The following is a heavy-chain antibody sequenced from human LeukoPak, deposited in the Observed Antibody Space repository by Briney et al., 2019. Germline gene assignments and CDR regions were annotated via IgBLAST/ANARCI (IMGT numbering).Heavy chain of an antibody. V-gene: IGHV1-2*02. CDR1: GYTFTGYY. CDR2: INPNSGGT. Sequence: ASVKVSCKASGYTFTGYYMHWVRQAPGQGLEWMGWINPNSGGTNYAQKFQGRVTMTRDTSISTAYMELSSLRSEDTAVYYCARLSHDSSGYEIDYWGQGTLVTVSS. J-gene: IGHJ4*02. D-gene: IGHD3-22*01. CDR3: ARLSHDSSGYEIDY.